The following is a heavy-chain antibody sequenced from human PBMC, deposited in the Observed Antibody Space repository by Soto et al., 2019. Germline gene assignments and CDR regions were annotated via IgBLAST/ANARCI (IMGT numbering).Heavy chain of an antibody. CDR3: ARDLVLDSTYGMDV. D-gene: IGHD4-4*01. Sequence: QVQLQESGPGLVKPSGTLSLTCAVSGGSISSSNWWSWVRQPPGKGLEWIGEIYHSGSTNYNPSLKSRVNITVDKSGNQSSLELSSVTAADSAVYYCARDLVLDSTYGMDVWGQGTTVTVSS. CDR2: IYHSGST. V-gene: IGHV4-4*02. J-gene: IGHJ6*02. CDR1: GGSISSSNW.